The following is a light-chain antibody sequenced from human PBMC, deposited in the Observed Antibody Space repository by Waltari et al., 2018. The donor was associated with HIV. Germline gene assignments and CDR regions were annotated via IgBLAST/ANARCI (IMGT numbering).Light chain of an antibody. V-gene: IGLV2-8*01. CDR1: SNDIGTYNF. Sequence: QSALTQPPSASGSPGQSVAISCTGSSNDIGTYNFVSWYQHPPGKAPKRLIYDVTRRPPGIPDRFSGTKSGYTASLTVSDLQVEDEADYYCVSYTEKDTFLLFGGGTKLAV. CDR3: VSYTEKDTFLL. J-gene: IGLJ2*01. CDR2: DVT.